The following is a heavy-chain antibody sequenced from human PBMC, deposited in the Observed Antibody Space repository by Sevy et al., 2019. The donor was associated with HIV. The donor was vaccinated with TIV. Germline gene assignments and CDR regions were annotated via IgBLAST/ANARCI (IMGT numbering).Heavy chain of an antibody. CDR1: GFTFSSYG. V-gene: IGHV3-30*02. J-gene: IGHJ6*02. Sequence: GGSLRLSCAASGFTFSSYGMHWVRQAPGKGLEWVAFIGYDGSNKYYADSVKGRFTISRDNSKNTVYLQMNSLRAEDTAVYYCAKGPEPASYYYYYGMDVWGQGTTVTVSS. CDR3: AKGPEPASYYYYYGMDV. CDR2: IGYDGSNK.